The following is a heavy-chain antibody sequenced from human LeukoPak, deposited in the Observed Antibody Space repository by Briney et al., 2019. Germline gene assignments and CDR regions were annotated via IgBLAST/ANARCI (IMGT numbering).Heavy chain of an antibody. CDR2: IKSKTDGGTT. D-gene: IGHD4-11*01. J-gene: IGHJ6*02. Sequence: GGSLRLSCAASGFTFSSYWMSWVRQAPGKGLEWVGRIKSKTDGGTTDYAAPVKGRFTISRDDSKNTLYLQMNSLKTEDTAVYYCTTDDPMGIPTDYYYGMDVWGQGTTVTVSS. V-gene: IGHV3-15*01. CDR3: TTDDPMGIPTDYYYGMDV. CDR1: GFTFSSYW.